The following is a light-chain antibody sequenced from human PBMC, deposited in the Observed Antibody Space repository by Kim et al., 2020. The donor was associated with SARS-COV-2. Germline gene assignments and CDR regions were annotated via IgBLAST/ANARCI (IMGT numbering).Light chain of an antibody. V-gene: IGKV3-20*01. CDR1: QRLSSSH. J-gene: IGKJ4*01. Sequence: SPGERATLSCRASQRLSSSHLAWYQQKPGQAPRLLIYGASSRAAGIPDRFSGSGSGTGFTLTISRLEPEDFAVYYCQQYGTSPLTFGGGTKVDIK. CDR3: QQYGTSPLT. CDR2: GAS.